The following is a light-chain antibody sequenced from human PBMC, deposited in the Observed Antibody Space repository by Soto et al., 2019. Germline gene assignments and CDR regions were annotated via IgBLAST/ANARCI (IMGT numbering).Light chain of an antibody. Sequence: QSALTQPPSASGSPGQSVTISCTGTSSDVGGYNYVSWYQQHPGNAPKLMIYEVIKRPSGVPDRFSGSKSGNTASLTVSGLQAEDEADYYCSSYAGTNNLYVFGTGTKV. CDR1: SSDVGGYNY. CDR2: EVI. CDR3: SSYAGTNNLYV. J-gene: IGLJ1*01. V-gene: IGLV2-8*01.